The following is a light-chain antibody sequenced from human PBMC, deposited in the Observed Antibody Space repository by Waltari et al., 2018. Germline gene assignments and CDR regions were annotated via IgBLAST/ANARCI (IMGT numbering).Light chain of an antibody. CDR3: QQRNSWPYT. Sequence: EIVLTQSPVTLSLSPGEGATLSCKTSQSVGSFLAWYQQRPGQAPRLLIYDASLRATGIPTRFSGSGSGTDFTLTISSLESEDFAVYYCQQRNSWPYTFGQGTKLEIK. J-gene: IGKJ2*01. V-gene: IGKV3-11*01. CDR1: QSVGSF. CDR2: DAS.